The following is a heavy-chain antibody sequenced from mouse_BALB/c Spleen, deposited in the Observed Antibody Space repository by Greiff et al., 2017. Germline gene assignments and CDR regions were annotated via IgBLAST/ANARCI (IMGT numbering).Heavy chain of an antibody. D-gene: IGHD2-1*01. CDR2: ISSGGST. Sequence: LQQSGGGLVKPGGSLKLSCAASGFTFSSYAMSWVRQTPEKRLEWVASISSGGSTYYPDSVKGRFTISRDNARNILYLQMSSLRSEDTAMYYCARGGNYYFDYWGQGTTLTVSS. CDR1: GFTFSSYA. V-gene: IGHV5-6-5*01. CDR3: ARGGNYYFDY. J-gene: IGHJ2*01.